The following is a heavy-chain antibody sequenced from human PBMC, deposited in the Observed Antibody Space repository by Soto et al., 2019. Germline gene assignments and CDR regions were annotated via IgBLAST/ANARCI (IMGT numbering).Heavy chain of an antibody. D-gene: IGHD2-15*01. Sequence: GASVKVSCKASGYSFTSYGISWIRQAPGQGLEWMGWISAYNGNTNYAQKLQGRVTMTTDTSTSTAYMELRSLRSDDTAVYYCARVRGYCSGGSCYVDYWGPGTLVTVS. V-gene: IGHV1-18*01. CDR2: ISAYNGNT. J-gene: IGHJ4*02. CDR1: GYSFTSYG. CDR3: ARVRGYCSGGSCYVDY.